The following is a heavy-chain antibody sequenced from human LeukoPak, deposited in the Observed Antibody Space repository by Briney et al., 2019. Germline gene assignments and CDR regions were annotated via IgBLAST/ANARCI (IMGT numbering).Heavy chain of an antibody. D-gene: IGHD3-10*01. CDR3: ARDLGTMVRGVPNY. CDR2: IIPILGIA. Sequence: SVKVSCKASGGTFSSYAISWVRQAPGQGLEWMGRIIPILGIANYAQKLQGRVTMTTDTSTSTAYMELRSLRSDDTAVYYCARDLGTMVRGVPNYWGQGTLVTVSS. V-gene: IGHV1-69*04. CDR1: GGTFSSYA. J-gene: IGHJ4*02.